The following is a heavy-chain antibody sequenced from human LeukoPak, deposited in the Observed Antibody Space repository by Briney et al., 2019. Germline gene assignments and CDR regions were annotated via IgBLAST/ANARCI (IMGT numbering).Heavy chain of an antibody. CDR2: ISDSGST. J-gene: IGHJ5*02. CDR1: GASMNGHY. D-gene: IGHD3-3*01. V-gene: IGHV4-59*11. CDR3: ARVFRGAVTSNWFDP. Sequence: PSETLSLTCSVSGASMNGHYWTWIRLSPGKGLEWIGYISDSGSTSNNPSLRSRVIMALEASKTEFSLRLNSVTVADTAVYYCARVFRGAVTSNWFDPWGQGTLVTVSS.